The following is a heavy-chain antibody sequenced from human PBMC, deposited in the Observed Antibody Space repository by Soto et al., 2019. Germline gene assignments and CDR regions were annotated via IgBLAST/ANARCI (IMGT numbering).Heavy chain of an antibody. J-gene: IGHJ4*02. V-gene: IGHV3-30*09. Sequence: VQLVESGGGVVQPGRSLRLSCAASGFTFASYAMHWVRQAPGKGLEWVAVMSSDGRYTYYADSVKGRFVISRDNSRDTLSLQMNSRRPEETAVYYCARDPPSIQLWSRPFFDNWGQGTLVTVSS. CDR1: GFTFASYA. CDR2: MSSDGRYT. CDR3: ARDPPSIQLWSRPFFDN. D-gene: IGHD5-18*01.